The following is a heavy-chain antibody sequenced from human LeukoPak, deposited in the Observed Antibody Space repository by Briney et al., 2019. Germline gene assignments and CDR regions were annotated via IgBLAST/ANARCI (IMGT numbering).Heavy chain of an antibody. Sequence: GGSLRLSCAASGFTFSSYWMSWVRQAPGKGLEWVANIKKDGSEKYYVDSVKGRFTISRANAKHSLYLQMNSMRAEDTAVSYCARDRTYYDIFTGYPHDAFDIWGKGTMVTVSS. CDR2: IKKDGSEK. CDR1: GFTFSSYW. CDR3: ARDRTYYDIFTGYPHDAFDI. J-gene: IGHJ3*02. V-gene: IGHV3-7*01. D-gene: IGHD3-9*01.